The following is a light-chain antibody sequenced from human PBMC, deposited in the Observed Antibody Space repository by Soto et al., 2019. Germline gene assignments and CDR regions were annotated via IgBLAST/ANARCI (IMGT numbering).Light chain of an antibody. J-gene: IGKJ5*01. CDR3: QQSYSTLPIT. V-gene: IGKV1-39*01. CDR2: AAS. Sequence: DIQMTQSPSSLSASVGDRVTITCRASQSISSYLNWYQQKPGKAPKLLIYAASSLQSGVPSRFSGSASGTDFTLTISSLQPEDFATYYCQQSYSTLPITFGQGTRLEIK. CDR1: QSISSY.